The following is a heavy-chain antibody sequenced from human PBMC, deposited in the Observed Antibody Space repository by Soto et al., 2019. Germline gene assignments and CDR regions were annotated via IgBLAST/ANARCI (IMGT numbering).Heavy chain of an antibody. CDR2: ISYSGST. D-gene: IGHD5-18*01. CDR3: ARLWGYSFDY. J-gene: IGHJ4*02. CDR1: GGSISSGNYY. V-gene: IGHV4-39*01. Sequence: SETLSLTCTVSGGSISSGNYYWSWIRQPPGKGLEWIGFISYSGSTYYNPSLKSRVTISVDTSKNQFSLKLSSVTAADKAVYYCARLWGYSFDYWGQGTLVTVSS.